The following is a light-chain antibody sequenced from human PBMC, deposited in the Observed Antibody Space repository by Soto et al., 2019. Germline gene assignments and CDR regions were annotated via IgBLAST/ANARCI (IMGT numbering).Light chain of an antibody. V-gene: IGKV3-15*01. Sequence: EIVMRQSPATLSVSPGERVTLSCRASQSVSNNLAWFQQKPGQAPRLLIYGASTRATGIPARFSGSGSGTEFTLTISSLQSEDFAVYYCQQCNNWPLTFGQGTKVEI. J-gene: IGKJ1*01. CDR3: QQCNNWPLT. CDR1: QSVSNN. CDR2: GAS.